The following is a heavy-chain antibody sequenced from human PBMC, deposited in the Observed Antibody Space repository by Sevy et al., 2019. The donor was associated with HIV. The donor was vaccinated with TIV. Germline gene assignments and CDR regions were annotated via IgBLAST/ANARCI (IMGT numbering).Heavy chain of an antibody. V-gene: IGHV3-30*18. D-gene: IGHD2-15*01. CDR1: GFTFSSYG. J-gene: IGHJ4*02. CDR3: AKDVACCSGGNCYAAHY. CDR2: ISYDGNNK. Sequence: GGSLRLSCAASGFTFSSYGMHWVRQAPGKGPEWVAVISYDGNNKYYIESVKGRFTISRDSSKNKLYLKMNSLRAEDTAVYYCAKDVACCSGGNCYAAHYWGQGTQVTVSS.